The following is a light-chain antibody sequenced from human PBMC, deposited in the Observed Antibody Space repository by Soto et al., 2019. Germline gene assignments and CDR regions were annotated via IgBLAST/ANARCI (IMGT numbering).Light chain of an antibody. J-gene: IGLJ1*01. CDR1: SSDVGGYNY. Sequence: QSVLTQPRSVSGSPGQSVTISCTGTSSDVGGYNYVSWYQQHPGRAPKFMIYDVTKRPSGVPDRFSGSKSGNTASLTISGLQVEDEADYYCSSKRSSDTLYVFGTGTKVTVL. CDR3: SSKRSSDTLYV. V-gene: IGLV2-11*01. CDR2: DVT.